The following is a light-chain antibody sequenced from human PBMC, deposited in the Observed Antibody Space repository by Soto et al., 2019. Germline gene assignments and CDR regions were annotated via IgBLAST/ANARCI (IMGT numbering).Light chain of an antibody. J-gene: IGKJ1*01. CDR3: LQLYNFSWT. CDR2: AAS. V-gene: IGKV1-5*01. CDR1: QSISSW. Sequence: DIQMPQSPSTLSASVGDRVTITCLASQSISSWLAWYQQKPGKAPKLLIFAASNLQSGVPSRFSGSGSGTDFTLTISRLQPEDFATYYCLQLYNFSWTFGQGTKVDIK.